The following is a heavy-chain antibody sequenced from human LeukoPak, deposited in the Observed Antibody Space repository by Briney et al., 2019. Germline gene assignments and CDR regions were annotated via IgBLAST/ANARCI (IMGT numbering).Heavy chain of an antibody. J-gene: IGHJ4*02. V-gene: IGHV1-18*01. CDR3: ARVSDSSSWYYSDY. D-gene: IGHD6-13*01. Sequence: ASVKVSCKASGYTFTSYGISWVRQAPGQGLEWMGWISAYNGNTNYAQKLQGRVTMTTDTSTSTAYMELRSLRSDDTAVYYCARVSDSSSWYYSDYWGQGTLVTVSS. CDR2: ISAYNGNT. CDR1: GYTFTSYG.